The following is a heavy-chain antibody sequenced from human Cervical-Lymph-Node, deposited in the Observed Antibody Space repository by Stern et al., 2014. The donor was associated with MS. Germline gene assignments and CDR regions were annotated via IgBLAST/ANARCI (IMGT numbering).Heavy chain of an antibody. Sequence: QVPLVESGGGLVKPGGSLRLSCAASGFTFSDYYMSWIRQAPGKGLEWVSYMSSSSSYTNYADSVKGRFTISRDNAKNSMYLQMNSLRAEDTAVYYCARLISGSSWLLDYWGQGTLVTVSS. CDR3: ARLISGSSWLLDY. D-gene: IGHD6-13*01. CDR1: GFTFSDYY. CDR2: MSSSSSYT. J-gene: IGHJ4*02. V-gene: IGHV3-11*06.